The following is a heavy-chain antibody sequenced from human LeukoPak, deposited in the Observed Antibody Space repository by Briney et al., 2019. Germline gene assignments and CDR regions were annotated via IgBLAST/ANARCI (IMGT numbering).Heavy chain of an antibody. D-gene: IGHD2-2*01. CDR2: INPNSGDT. Sequence: ASVKVSCKASGYTFTDYYINWVRQAPGQGLEWIGWINPNSGDTNYAQKFQDRVTMTRDTSISTAYMELSRLRSDDTAVYYCARAKRDIVVVPAAMPPWFDPWGQGTLVTVSS. CDR1: GYTFTDYY. J-gene: IGHJ5*02. CDR3: ARAKRDIVVVPAAMPPWFDP. V-gene: IGHV1-2*02.